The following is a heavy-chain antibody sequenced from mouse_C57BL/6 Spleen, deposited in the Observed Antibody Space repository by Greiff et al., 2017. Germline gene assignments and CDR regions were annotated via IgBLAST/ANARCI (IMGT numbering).Heavy chain of an antibody. J-gene: IGHJ3*01. CDR3: ARDDGYYGGFAY. Sequence: VQLQQSGAELVKPGASVKLSCTASGFNIKDYYMPWVKQRTEQGLEWIGRIDPEDGETKYAPKFQGKATITADTSSNTAYLQLSSLTSEDTAVYYCARDDGYYGGFAYWGQGTLVTVSA. CDR1: GFNIKDYY. CDR2: IDPEDGET. V-gene: IGHV14-2*01. D-gene: IGHD2-3*01.